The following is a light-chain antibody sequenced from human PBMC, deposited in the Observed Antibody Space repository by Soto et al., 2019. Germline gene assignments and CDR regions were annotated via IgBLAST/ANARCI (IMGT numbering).Light chain of an antibody. V-gene: IGLV1-44*01. CDR1: SSNIGSNP. J-gene: IGLJ2*01. Sequence: QSVLTQPPSASGTPGQRVTISCSGSSSNIGSNPVSWYQQLPGTAPKSLIYSDNQRPSGDPDRISGSRSGTSASLAISGLQSEDEAEYYCAAWDDSLRGRVFGGGTKLTVL. CDR3: AAWDDSLRGRV. CDR2: SDN.